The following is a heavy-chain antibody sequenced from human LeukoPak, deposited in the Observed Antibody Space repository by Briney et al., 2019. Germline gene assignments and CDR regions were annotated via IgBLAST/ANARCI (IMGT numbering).Heavy chain of an antibody. V-gene: IGHV3-21*01. Sequence: GGSLRLSCAASGFTFSSYSTNWVRQAPGKGLEWVSSISSSSSYIYYADSVKGRFTISRDNAKNSLYLQMNSLRAEDTAVYYCARDRKLLLGAFDIWGQGTMVTVSS. CDR1: GFTFSSYS. CDR3: ARDRKLLLGAFDI. D-gene: IGHD2-15*01. J-gene: IGHJ3*02. CDR2: ISSSSSYI.